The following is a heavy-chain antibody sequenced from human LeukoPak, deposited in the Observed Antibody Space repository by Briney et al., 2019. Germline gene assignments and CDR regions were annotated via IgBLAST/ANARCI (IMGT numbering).Heavy chain of an antibody. J-gene: IGHJ4*02. D-gene: IGHD3-10*02. V-gene: IGHV3-48*04. Sequence: GRSLRISCAASGFTFSSHWMSWVGQGPGMGLEWLSYISYTGAKKYYADSVKGRFTTSRDNAKNELYLQMNSLRAEDTAVYFCARVFVGENFDYWGQGTLVTVSS. CDR1: GFTFSSHW. CDR3: ARVFVGENFDY. CDR2: ISYTGAKK.